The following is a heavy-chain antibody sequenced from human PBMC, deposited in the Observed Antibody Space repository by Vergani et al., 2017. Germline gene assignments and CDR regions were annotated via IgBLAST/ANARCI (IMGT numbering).Heavy chain of an antibody. D-gene: IGHD3-10*01. V-gene: IGHV4-34*01. CDR2: INHSGST. Sequence: QVQLQQWGAGLLKPSETLSLTCAVYGGSFSGYYWSWIRHPPGQGLEWIGEINHSGSTNYNPSLKSRVTISVDTSKNQFSLKLSSVTAADTAVYYCARGGATVSGFGEPHYYYMDVWGKGTTVTVSS. CDR3: ARGGATVSGFGEPHYYYMDV. J-gene: IGHJ6*03. CDR1: GGSFSGYY.